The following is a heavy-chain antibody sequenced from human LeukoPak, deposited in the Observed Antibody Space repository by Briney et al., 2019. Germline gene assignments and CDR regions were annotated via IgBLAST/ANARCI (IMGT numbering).Heavy chain of an antibody. V-gene: IGHV1-18*01. CDR1: GYTFTSYG. D-gene: IGHD6-13*01. J-gene: IGHJ4*02. CDR2: ISAYNGNT. Sequence: GASVKVSCKASGYTFTSYGISWVRQAPGQGLEWMGWISAYNGNTNYAQKLQGRVTMTTDTSTSTAYMELRSLRSDDTAVYYCARAMRMSSWLLNAFDYWGQGTLVTVSS. CDR3: ARAMRMSSWLLNAFDY.